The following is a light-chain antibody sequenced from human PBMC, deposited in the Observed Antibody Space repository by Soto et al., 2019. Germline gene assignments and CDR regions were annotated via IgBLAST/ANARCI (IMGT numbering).Light chain of an antibody. CDR2: AAS. CDR3: QQSYSTLRWT. CDR1: QSISTY. V-gene: IGKV1-39*01. Sequence: DIQMTQSPSSLSASVGDRVTITCRASQSISTYLNWYQQKPGKAPNLLIYAASSLQTGVPSRFSGSGSGTDFTLTITSLQPEDFATYSCQQSYSTLRWTFGQGTKVEIK. J-gene: IGKJ1*01.